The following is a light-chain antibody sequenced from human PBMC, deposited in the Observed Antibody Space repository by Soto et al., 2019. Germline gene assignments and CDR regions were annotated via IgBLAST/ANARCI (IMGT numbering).Light chain of an antibody. J-gene: IGLJ1*01. CDR1: SSDIGGYNS. V-gene: IGLV2-14*03. CDR3: SSFRRSTTSYV. Sequence: QSALTQPASVSGSPGQSITISCTGTSSDIGGYNSVSWYQQHPGKAPRLMVYDVSNRPSGVSNRFSGSKSGNTASLTISGLQAEDGADYYCSSFRRSTTSYVFGTGTKVTVL. CDR2: DVS.